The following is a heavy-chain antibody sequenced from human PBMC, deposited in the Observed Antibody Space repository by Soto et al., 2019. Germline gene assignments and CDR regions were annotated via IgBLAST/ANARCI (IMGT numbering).Heavy chain of an antibody. CDR2: VHESGST. V-gene: IGHV4-59*01. J-gene: IGHJ4*02. Sequence: SETLSLTCSPAGDAISYYYWIWIRQTPRRGLEGIGSVHESGSTDYNPSLKGRVIILLQTSKSQFSLNLRSAPAADTATYYCARGTRALITSFFDYWGQGSPVTVSS. D-gene: IGHD3-10*01. CDR3: ARGTRALITSFFDY. CDR1: GDAISYYY.